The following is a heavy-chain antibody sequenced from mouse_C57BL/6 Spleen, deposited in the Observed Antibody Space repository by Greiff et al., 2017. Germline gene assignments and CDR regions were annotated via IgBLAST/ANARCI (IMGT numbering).Heavy chain of an antibody. CDR1: GYTFTDYY. CDR2: INPYNGGT. J-gene: IGHJ4*01. V-gene: IGHV1-19*01. CDR3: ARRGVNGYYAMDY. Sequence: EVQLQQSGPVLVKPGASVKMSCKASGYTFTDYYMNWVKQSHGKSLEWIGVINPYNGGTSYNQKFKGKATLTVDKSSSTAYMELNSLTSEDSAVYYCARRGVNGYYAMDYWGQGTSVTVSS.